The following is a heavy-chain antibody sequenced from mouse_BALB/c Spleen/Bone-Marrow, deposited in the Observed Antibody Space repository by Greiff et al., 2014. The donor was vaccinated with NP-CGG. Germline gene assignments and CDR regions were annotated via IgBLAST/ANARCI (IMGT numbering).Heavy chain of an antibody. CDR1: GYAFSIYW. J-gene: IGHJ2*01. Sequence: VQLQQSGAELVRPGSSVKISCKASGYAFSIYWMNWVKQRPGQGLEWIGQIYPGDDDTDYNGKFKGKATLTADRSSSTAYMQLNSLTSEDSAVYVCARGGISIDYWGQGTTLTVSS. V-gene: IGHV1-80*01. CDR2: IYPGDDDT. CDR3: ARGGISIDY.